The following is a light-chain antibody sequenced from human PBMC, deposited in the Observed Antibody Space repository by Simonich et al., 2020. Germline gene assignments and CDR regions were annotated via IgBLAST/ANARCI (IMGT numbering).Light chain of an antibody. V-gene: IGLV2-23*02. CDR2: EVS. J-gene: IGLJ2*01. Sequence: QSALTQPASVSGSPVQSFTISCTGTSSDVGLYNLVSCYQQHPGKAPKLTIYEVSKRPSGVSKRFSGSTSGNTASLTISGLQAEDEADYYCCSYAGSSTLVFGGGTKLTVL. CDR3: CSYAGSSTLV. CDR1: SSDVGLYNL.